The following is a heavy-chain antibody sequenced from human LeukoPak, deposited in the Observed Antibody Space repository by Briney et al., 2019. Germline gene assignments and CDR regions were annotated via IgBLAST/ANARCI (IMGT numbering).Heavy chain of an antibody. CDR2: IYYIGSN. V-gene: IGHV4-59*08. D-gene: IGHD6-13*01. J-gene: IGHJ4*02. CDR3: ARLAAAGSDY. Sequence: SETLSLTCAVYGGSFSGYYWSWIPQPPGKGLEWIGYIYYIGSNNYNPSLKSRSTISVNTYKNQFPLKLSSVTVADTAVYYCARLAAAGSDYWDQGTLVTVSS. CDR1: GGSFSGYY.